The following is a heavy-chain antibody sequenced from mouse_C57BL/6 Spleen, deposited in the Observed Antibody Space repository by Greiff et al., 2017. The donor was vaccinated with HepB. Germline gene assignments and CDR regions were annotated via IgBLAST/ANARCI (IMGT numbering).Heavy chain of an antibody. CDR3: ARGFITTVVDWYFDV. V-gene: IGHV3-6*01. Sequence: ESGPGLVKPSQSLSLTCSVTGYSITSGYYWNWIRQFPGNKLEWMGYISYDGSNNYNPSLKNRISITRDTSKNQFFLKLNSVTTEDTATYYCARGFITTVVDWYFDVWGTGTTVTVSS. CDR1: GYSITSGYY. J-gene: IGHJ1*03. CDR2: ISYDGSN. D-gene: IGHD1-1*01.